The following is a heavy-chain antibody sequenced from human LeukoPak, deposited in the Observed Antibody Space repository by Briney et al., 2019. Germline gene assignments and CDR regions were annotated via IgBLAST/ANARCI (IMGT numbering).Heavy chain of an antibody. CDR2: IFYTGST. D-gene: IGHD4-23*01. Sequence: SETLSLTCTVSGGSINSADSYWSWIRQHSGKGLEWIGYIFYTGSTYYNPSLKGRLGISIDTSKNQFSLNLNSVTAADTAVYYCARDYPYLSGNSASLLDYWGQGTLVTVSS. CDR1: GGSINSADSY. CDR3: ARDYPYLSGNSASLLDY. J-gene: IGHJ4*02. V-gene: IGHV4-30-4*08.